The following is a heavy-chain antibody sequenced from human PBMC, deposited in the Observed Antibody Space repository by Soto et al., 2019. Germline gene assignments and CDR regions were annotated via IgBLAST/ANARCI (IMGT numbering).Heavy chain of an antibody. D-gene: IGHD5-18*01. J-gene: IGHJ4*02. CDR1: GGSISSGDYY. CDR2: IYYSGST. CDR3: ASSRYGYTFYDY. Sequence: SETLSLTCTVSGGSISSGDYYWSWIRQLPGKGLEWIGYIYYSGSTYYNPSLKSRLTISVDTSKNQFSLKLSSVTAADTAVYYCASSRYGYTFYDYWGQGTLVTVSS. V-gene: IGHV4-30-4*01.